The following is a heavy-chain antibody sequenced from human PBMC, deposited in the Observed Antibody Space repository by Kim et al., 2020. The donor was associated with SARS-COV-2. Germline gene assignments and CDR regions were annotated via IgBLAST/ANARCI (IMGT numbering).Heavy chain of an antibody. Sequence: ASVKVSCKASGYTFTSYAMNWVRQAPGQGLEWMGWINTNTGNPTYAQGFTGRFVFSLDTSVSTAYLQISSLKAEDTAVYYCARGRVVIAAPPHHLRRRHYYYYCGMDVWGQWATVTVSS. D-gene: IGHD6-13*01. CDR2: INTNTGNP. V-gene: IGHV7-4-1*02. CDR3: ARGRVVIAAPPHHLRRRHYYYYCGMDV. CDR1: GYTFTSYA. J-gene: IGHJ6*02.